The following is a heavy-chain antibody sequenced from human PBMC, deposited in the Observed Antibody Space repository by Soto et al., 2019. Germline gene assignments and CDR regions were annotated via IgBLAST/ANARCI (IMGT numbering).Heavy chain of an antibody. J-gene: IGHJ4*02. CDR1: GYRLSNYY. Sequence: QVDLVQSGAEVKKPGASVKMSCKSSGYRLSNYYMHWVRQAPGQGLEWMGIVNPSDGRANYARKFQGRVTMTLDTSTTTPYMEVNSLRSDDTALYYCARAEVIVAGQAFDSWGQGTLVTVSS. CDR3: ARAEVIVAGQAFDS. D-gene: IGHD5-12*01. CDR2: VNPSDGRA. V-gene: IGHV1-46*01.